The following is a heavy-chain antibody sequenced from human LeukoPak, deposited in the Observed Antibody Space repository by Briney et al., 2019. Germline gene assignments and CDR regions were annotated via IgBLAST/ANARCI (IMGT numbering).Heavy chain of an antibody. CDR3: GRGPSVAGAIDN. J-gene: IGHJ4*02. CDR2: INDDGGII. Sequence: PRGAPRLSCAAPRFTFSAYWIHAVRQAPRKRLLWGSRINDDGGIINTADSVKSRFSISRDNTKNMLYLQMGSLRAEDTAMYYTGRGPSVAGAIDNWGKGTLVAVSS. CDR1: RFTFSAYW. V-gene: IGHV3-74*01. D-gene: IGHD6-6*01.